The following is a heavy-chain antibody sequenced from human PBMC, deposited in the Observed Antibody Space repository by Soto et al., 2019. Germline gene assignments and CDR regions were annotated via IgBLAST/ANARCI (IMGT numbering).Heavy chain of an antibody. D-gene: IGHD3-3*01. CDR3: TRAGYDFWSGYSPLDY. Sequence: SLRLSCTSSGFTFGDYAMSWFRQAPGKRLEWVGFIRSKAYGGTTEYAASVKGRFTISRDDSKSIAYLQMNSLKTEDTAVYYCTRAGYDFWSGYSPLDYWGQGTLVTVSS. V-gene: IGHV3-49*03. J-gene: IGHJ4*02. CDR2: IRSKAYGGTT. CDR1: GFTFGDYA.